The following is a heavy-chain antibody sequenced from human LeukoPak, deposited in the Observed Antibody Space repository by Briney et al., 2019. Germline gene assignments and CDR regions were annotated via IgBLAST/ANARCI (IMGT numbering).Heavy chain of an antibody. D-gene: IGHD6-13*01. Sequence: GGSLRLSCAASGFTFSSYGMHWVRQAPGKGLEWVAVISYDGSNKYYADSVKGRFTISRDNSKNTLYLQMNSLRAEDTAVYYCAKDRQQLVSSWGQGTLVTVSS. CDR1: GFTFSSYG. CDR3: AKDRQQLVSS. J-gene: IGHJ5*02. CDR2: ISYDGSNK. V-gene: IGHV3-30*18.